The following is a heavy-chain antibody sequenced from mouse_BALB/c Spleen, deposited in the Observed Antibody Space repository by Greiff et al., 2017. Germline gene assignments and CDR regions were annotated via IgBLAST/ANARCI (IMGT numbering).Heavy chain of an antibody. CDR3: ASSLLSGYYAMDY. CDR2: ISSGGSYT. J-gene: IGHJ4*01. V-gene: IGHV5-6*01. D-gene: IGHD2-10*01. CDR1: GFTFSSYG. Sequence: EVKLMESGGDLVKPGGSLKLSCAASGFTFSSYGMSWVRQTPDKRLEWVATISSGGSYTYYPDSVKGRFTISRDNAKNTLYLQMSSLKSEDTAMYYCASSLLSGYYAMDYWGQGTSVTVSS.